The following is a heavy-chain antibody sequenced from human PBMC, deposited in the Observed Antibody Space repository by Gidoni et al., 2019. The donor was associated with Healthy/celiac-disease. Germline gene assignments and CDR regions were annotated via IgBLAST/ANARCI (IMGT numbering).Heavy chain of an antibody. CDR1: GGSFSGYY. CDR2: INHSGST. J-gene: IGHJ4*02. Sequence: QVQLQQWGAGLLKPSETLSLTCAVYGGSFSGYYWSWIRQPPGKGLEWIGEINHSGSTNYNPSLKSRVTISVDTSKNQFSLKLSSVTAADTAVYYCARGSSPVYYFDYWGQGTLVTVSS. D-gene: IGHD6-6*01. CDR3: ARGSSPVYYFDY. V-gene: IGHV4-34*01.